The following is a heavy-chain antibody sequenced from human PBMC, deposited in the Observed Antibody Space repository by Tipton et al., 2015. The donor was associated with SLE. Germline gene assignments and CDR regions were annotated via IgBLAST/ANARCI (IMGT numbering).Heavy chain of an antibody. CDR2: IYTSGST. CDR1: GDSISNGGHF. J-gene: IGHJ5*02. V-gene: IGHV4-61*02. CDR3: ARDLGRRYWFDP. Sequence: TLSLTCTISGDSISNGGHFWSWIRQPAGRGLEWIGRIYTSGSTNYNPSLKSRVTMSVDTSKNQFSLKLNSATAADTAMYYCARDLGRRYWFDPWGQGTLVTVSS.